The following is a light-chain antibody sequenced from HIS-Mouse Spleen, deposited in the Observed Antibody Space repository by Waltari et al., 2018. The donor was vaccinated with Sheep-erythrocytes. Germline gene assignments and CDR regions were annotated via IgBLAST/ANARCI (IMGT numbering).Light chain of an antibody. CDR1: QSLLHSNGYNY. CDR3: QQLNSYLT. Sequence: DIVMTQSPLSLPVTPGEPASISCRSSQSLLHSNGYNYLDWYLQKPGQSPQLLIYLGSNRASGVPDRFSGSGSGTEFTLTISSLQPEDFATYYCQQLNSYLTFGGGTKVEIK. V-gene: IGKV2-28*01. J-gene: IGKJ4*01. CDR2: LGS.